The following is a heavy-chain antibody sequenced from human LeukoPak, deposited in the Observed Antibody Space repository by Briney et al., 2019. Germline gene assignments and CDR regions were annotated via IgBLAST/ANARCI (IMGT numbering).Heavy chain of an antibody. CDR1: GGSISSYY. Sequence: SSETLPLTCTVSGGSISSYYWSWIRQPPGKGLEWIGYIYYSGSTKYDPSLKSRVTISVDTSKNQFSLKLSSVTAADTAVYYCARHFFVGAEDAFDIWGQGTMVTVSS. D-gene: IGHD2/OR15-2a*01. V-gene: IGHV4-59*08. J-gene: IGHJ3*02. CDR2: IYYSGST. CDR3: ARHFFVGAEDAFDI.